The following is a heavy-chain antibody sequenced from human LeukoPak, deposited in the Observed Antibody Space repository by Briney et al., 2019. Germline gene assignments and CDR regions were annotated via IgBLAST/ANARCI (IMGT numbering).Heavy chain of an antibody. CDR3: ARSNWNDVVSALDY. Sequence: ASVRVSCKASGYTLSGDYIHWVRQAPGQRLEWLGWINPNSVETNYAQKFQGGVPLTRATSISTFYMEVSRLTSDDTAVYFCARSNWNDVVSALDYWGQGTLVTVSS. J-gene: IGHJ4*02. CDR2: INPNSVET. D-gene: IGHD1-1*01. V-gene: IGHV1-2*02. CDR1: GYTLSGDY.